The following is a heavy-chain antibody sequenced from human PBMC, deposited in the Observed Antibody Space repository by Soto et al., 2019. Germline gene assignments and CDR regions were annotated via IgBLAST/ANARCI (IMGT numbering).Heavy chain of an antibody. J-gene: IGHJ6*02. CDR1: GFSFSTYA. Sequence: GGSLRLSCAVSGFSFSTYAMHWVRQAPGKGLEWLAFIWFDGVKEYYAESVRGRFTISIDNSKNTVFLQMDTVGAEDSALYYCTRATFDVWGQGTTVTVSS. CDR2: IWFDGVKE. CDR3: TRATFDV. V-gene: IGHV3-33*01.